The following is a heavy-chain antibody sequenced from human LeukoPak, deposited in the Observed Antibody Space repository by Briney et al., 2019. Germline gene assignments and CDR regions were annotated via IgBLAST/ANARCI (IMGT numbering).Heavy chain of an antibody. CDR3: ASSSGWYRRAVYYYYMDV. V-gene: IGHV1-2*02. Sequence: ASVKVSCKASGYTFTSYGTSWVRQAPGQGLEWMGWINPNSGGTNYAQKFQGRVTMTRDTSISTAYMELSRLRSDDTAVYYCASSSGWYRRAVYYYYMDVWGKGTTVTVSS. J-gene: IGHJ6*03. CDR2: INPNSGGT. D-gene: IGHD6-19*01. CDR1: GYTFTSYG.